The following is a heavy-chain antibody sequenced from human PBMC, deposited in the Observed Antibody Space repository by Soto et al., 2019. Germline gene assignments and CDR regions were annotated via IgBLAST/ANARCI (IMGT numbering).Heavy chain of an antibody. J-gene: IGHJ6*02. CDR1: GFTFSSYA. CDR3: AKDSRIAARPRYYYGMDV. Sequence: GASVRLSCAASGFTFSSYAMSWVRQAPGKGLEWVSAISGSGGSTYYADSVKGRFTISRDNSKNTLYLQMNSLRAEDTAVYYCAKDSRIAARPRYYYGMDVWGQGTTVTVSS. V-gene: IGHV3-23*01. D-gene: IGHD6-6*01. CDR2: ISGSGGST.